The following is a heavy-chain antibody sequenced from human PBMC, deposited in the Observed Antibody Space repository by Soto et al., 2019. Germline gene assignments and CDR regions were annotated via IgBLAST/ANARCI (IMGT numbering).Heavy chain of an antibody. CDR3: ARRMVVAATGGVDY. CDR1: GGSIRSSSYY. Sequence: PSETLSLTCPVSGGSIRSSSYYWGWIRQPPGKGLEWIGSIYYSGSTYYNPSLKSRVTISVDTSKNQFSLKLSSVTAADTAVYYCARRMVVAATGGVDYWGQGTLVTVS. CDR2: IYYSGST. D-gene: IGHD2-15*01. V-gene: IGHV4-39*01. J-gene: IGHJ4*02.